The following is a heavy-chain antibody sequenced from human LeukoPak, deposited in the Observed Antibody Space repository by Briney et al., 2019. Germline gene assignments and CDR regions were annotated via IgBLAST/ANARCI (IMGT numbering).Heavy chain of an antibody. Sequence: ASVKVSCEASGYTFTGYYMHWVRQAPGQGLEWMGWINPNSGGTNYAQKLQGRVTMTRDTSISTAYMELSRLRSDDTAVYYCASRGDYGDYDYYGMDVWGQGTTVTVSS. J-gene: IGHJ6*02. CDR1: GYTFTGYY. CDR3: ASRGDYGDYDYYGMDV. D-gene: IGHD4-17*01. V-gene: IGHV1-2*02. CDR2: INPNSGGT.